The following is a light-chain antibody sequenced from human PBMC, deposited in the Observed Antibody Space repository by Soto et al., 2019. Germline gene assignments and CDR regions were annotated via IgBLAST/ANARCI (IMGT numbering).Light chain of an antibody. J-gene: IGKJ2*01. CDR3: MQGTHWPPYT. CDR2: KVS. CDR1: QSLAYSDGNTY. V-gene: IGKV2-30*01. Sequence: DVVMTQSPLSLPVTLGQPAYISCRSSQSLAYSDGNTYLNWFKQRPGQSPRRLIYKVSNRDSGVPDRFSGSESGTDFTLKISRVEAEDVGVYYCMQGTHWPPYTFGQGTKLEIK.